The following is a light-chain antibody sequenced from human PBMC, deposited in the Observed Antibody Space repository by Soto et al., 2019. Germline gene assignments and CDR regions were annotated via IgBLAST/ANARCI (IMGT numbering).Light chain of an antibody. CDR1: SSDVGAYNY. J-gene: IGLJ1*01. CDR2: DVS. V-gene: IGLV2-14*03. CDR3: CSYSRSSPYV. Sequence: QSDLTQPASVSGSPGESITISCTGTSSDVGAYNYVSWYQHHPGKVPRLMIFDVSNRPSGVSNRFSGSKSGNTASLTISGLQAEDEADYYCCSYSRSSPYVFGAGTKVTVL.